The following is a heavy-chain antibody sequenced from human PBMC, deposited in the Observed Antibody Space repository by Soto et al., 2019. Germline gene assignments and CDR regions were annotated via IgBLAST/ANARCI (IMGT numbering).Heavy chain of an antibody. CDR3: ARGFNDILTGYYKPGWFDP. CDR2: IYYSGST. D-gene: IGHD3-9*01. CDR1: GGSISSSSYY. V-gene: IGHV4-39*01. Sequence: SETLSLTCTVSGGSISSSSYYWGWIREPPGKGLEWIGSIYYSGSTYYNPSLKSRVTISVDTSKNQFSLKLSSVTAADTAVYYCARGFNDILTGYYKPGWFDPWGQGALVTVSS. J-gene: IGHJ5*02.